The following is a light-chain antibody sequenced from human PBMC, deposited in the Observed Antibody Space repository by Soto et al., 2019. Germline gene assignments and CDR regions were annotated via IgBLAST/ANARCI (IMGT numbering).Light chain of an antibody. V-gene: IGLV3-1*01. J-gene: IGLJ2*01. CDR1: KLGDKY. CDR3: QGWGSRVV. Sequence: SYELTQPPSVSVSPGQTASITCSGDKLGDKYACWYQQKPGQSPVLVIYQDSKRPSGIPERFSGSNSGNTATLTISGTQAMDEADYYCQGWGSRVVFGGGTKLNVL. CDR2: QDS.